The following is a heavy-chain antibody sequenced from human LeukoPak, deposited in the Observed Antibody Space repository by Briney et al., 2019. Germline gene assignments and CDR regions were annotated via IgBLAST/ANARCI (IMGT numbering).Heavy chain of an antibody. CDR2: LSYDGSIQ. Sequence: PGRSLRLSCAASGFTFSSYAMHWVRQAPGKGLEWVATLSYDGSIQYYPDSVKGRFTISRDNSKNTLYLQMNSLRAEDTAVYYCARDSYSVMGKYDSSGYYGDSWGQGTLVTVSS. J-gene: IGHJ4*02. D-gene: IGHD3-22*01. V-gene: IGHV3-30*04. CDR3: ARDSYSVMGKYDSSGYYGDS. CDR1: GFTFSSYA.